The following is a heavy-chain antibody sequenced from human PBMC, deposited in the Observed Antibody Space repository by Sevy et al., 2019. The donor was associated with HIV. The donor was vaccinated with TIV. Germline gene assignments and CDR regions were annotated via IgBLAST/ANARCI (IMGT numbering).Heavy chain of an antibody. J-gene: IGHJ3*02. CDR1: GYTFTSYY. Sequence: ASVKVSCKASGYTFTSYYMHWVRQAPGQGLEWMGIINPSGGSTSYAQKFQGRVTMTRDTSTSTVYMELGSLGSEDTAVYYWASSRTITIFGVVIGDYDAFDIWGQGTMVTVSS. V-gene: IGHV1-46*03. CDR2: INPSGGST. CDR3: ASSRTITIFGVVIGDYDAFDI. D-gene: IGHD3-3*01.